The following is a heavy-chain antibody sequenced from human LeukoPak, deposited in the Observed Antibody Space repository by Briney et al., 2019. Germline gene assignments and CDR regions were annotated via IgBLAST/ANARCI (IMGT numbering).Heavy chain of an antibody. CDR2: ISGSGGST. CDR3: AKGSCGYSYGCPFDY. CDR1: GFTFSSYA. D-gene: IGHD5-18*01. V-gene: IGHV3-23*01. Sequence: PGGSLRLSCAASGFTFSSYAMSWVRQAPGKGLEWVSAISGSGGSTYYADSVKGRFTISRDNSKNTLYLQMNSLRAEDTAVYYCAKGSCGYSYGCPFDYWGQGTLVTVSS. J-gene: IGHJ4*02.